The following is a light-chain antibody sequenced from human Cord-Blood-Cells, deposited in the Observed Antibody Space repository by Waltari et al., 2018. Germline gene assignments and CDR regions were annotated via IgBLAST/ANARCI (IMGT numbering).Light chain of an antibody. Sequence: EIVMTQSPATLSVSPGERATLSCRASQSVSSNLAWYQQKPDQAPRLLIYGASTRATGIPARFSGSGSGTEFTLTISSLQSEDFAVYYRQQYNNWPPLTFGGGTKVEIK. V-gene: IGKV3-15*01. CDR1: QSVSSN. J-gene: IGKJ4*01. CDR3: QQYNNWPPLT. CDR2: GAS.